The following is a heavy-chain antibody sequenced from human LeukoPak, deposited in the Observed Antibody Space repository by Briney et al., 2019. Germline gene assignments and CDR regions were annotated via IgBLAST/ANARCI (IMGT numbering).Heavy chain of an antibody. Sequence: SQTLSLTCTVSGGSISSGDYYWSWIRQPPGKGLEWIGYIYTSGSTNYNPSLKSRVTISVDTSKNQFSLKLSSVTAADMAVYYCVVVYDSSGYYLDYWGQGTLVTVSS. V-gene: IGHV4-30-4*01. J-gene: IGHJ4*02. CDR3: VVVYDSSGYYLDY. CDR1: GGSISSGDYY. CDR2: IYTSGST. D-gene: IGHD3-22*01.